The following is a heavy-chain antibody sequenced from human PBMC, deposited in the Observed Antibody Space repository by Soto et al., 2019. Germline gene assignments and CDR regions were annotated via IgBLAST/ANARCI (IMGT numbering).Heavy chain of an antibody. CDR1: GGSISSSNW. V-gene: IGHV4-4*02. Sequence: QVQLQESGPGLVKPSGTLSLTCAVSGGSISSSNWWSWVRQPPGKGLEWIGEIYHSGSTNYNPSLKRRVAISVDKSKNQFSLKLSSVTAADTAVYYCPRDVGATKDFQHWGQSTLVTVSS. D-gene: IGHD1-26*01. CDR2: IYHSGST. J-gene: IGHJ1*01. CDR3: PRDVGATKDFQH.